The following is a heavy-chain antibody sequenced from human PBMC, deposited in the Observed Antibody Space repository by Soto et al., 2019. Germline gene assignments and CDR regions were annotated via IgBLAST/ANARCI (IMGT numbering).Heavy chain of an antibody. CDR2: ISSSSSYI. CDR1: GFTFSSYS. J-gene: IGHJ4*02. Sequence: GGSLRLSCAASGFTFSSYSMNWVRQAPGKGLEWVSSISSSSSYIYYADSVKGRFTISRDNAKNSLYLQMNSLRAEDTAVYYCARGTGPRILYSSLDYWGQGTLVTVSS. V-gene: IGHV3-21*01. CDR3: ARGTGPRILYSSLDY. D-gene: IGHD6-13*01.